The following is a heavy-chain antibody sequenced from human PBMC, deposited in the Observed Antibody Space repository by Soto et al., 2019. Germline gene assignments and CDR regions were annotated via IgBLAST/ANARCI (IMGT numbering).Heavy chain of an antibody. CDR1: GFTFSNEN. CDR2: ISSRSSFM. D-gene: IGHD3-22*01. V-gene: IGHV3-21*06. Sequence: EVQLVESGGGRVKPGGSLRLSCAVSGFTFSNENMNWVRQVPVKGLEWVSSISSRSSFMNYADSVKGRFTISRDNDKSSLYLQMTSLRAEDTAVYYCARDPPLSMIVVVGVDYFWGQGTLVTGSS. J-gene: IGHJ4*02. CDR3: ARDPPLSMIVVVGVDYF.